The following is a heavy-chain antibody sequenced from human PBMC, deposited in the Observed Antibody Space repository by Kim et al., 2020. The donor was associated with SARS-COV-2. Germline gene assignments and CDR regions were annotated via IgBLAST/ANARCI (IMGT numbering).Heavy chain of an antibody. D-gene: IGHD2-21*01. V-gene: IGHV3-21*01. Sequence: ADSVKVRFTISRDNAKNSLYLQMTSLRAEDTAVYYCARGGPYCGGDCYDYWGQGTLVTVSS. CDR3: ARGGPYCGGDCYDY. J-gene: IGHJ4*02.